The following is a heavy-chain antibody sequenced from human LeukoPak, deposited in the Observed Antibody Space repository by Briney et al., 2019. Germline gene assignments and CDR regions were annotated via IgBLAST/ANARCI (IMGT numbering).Heavy chain of an antibody. J-gene: IGHJ4*02. CDR2: LCTSGGIR. D-gene: IGHD2-2*01. CDR3: ARYRTPHNDY. V-gene: IGHV3-48*03. Sequence: GGCLRLFRAPSLVTLSDDGVKPVARAPGARGEGGSYLCTSGGIRYYAHTVNGRVTISRDNAQSSHYLHMNSLRAEDTAVYYYARYRTPHNDYWGQGTLVTVSS. CDR1: LVTLSDDG.